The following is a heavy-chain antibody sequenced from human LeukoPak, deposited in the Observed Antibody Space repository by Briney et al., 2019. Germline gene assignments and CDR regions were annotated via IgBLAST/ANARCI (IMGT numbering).Heavy chain of an antibody. J-gene: IGHJ4*02. CDR3: ARAAITRDGYNSALDY. D-gene: IGHD5-24*01. CDR2: INPSGGGT. CDR1: GHTFTSYY. V-gene: IGHV1-46*01. Sequence: ASVKVSCKASGHTFTSYYIHWVRQAPGQGLEWMGIINPSGGGTSYAQKFQGRVTMTRDTSTSTVYMELSSLISEDTAVYYCARAAITRDGYNSALDYWGQGTLVTVSS.